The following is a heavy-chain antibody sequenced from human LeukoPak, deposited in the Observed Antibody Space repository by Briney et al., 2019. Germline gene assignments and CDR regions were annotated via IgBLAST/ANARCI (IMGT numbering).Heavy chain of an antibody. Sequence: RTGGSLRLSCEASGPIFSNYWMNWVRQAPGKGLEWLANVRQDGIETNYVDSVRGRLTISRDNAKSSVYLHLNSLRAEDTAVYYCARLEYSSGWFPFDYWGQGTLVTVSS. CDR3: ARLEYSSGWFPFDY. D-gene: IGHD6-19*01. V-gene: IGHV3-7*01. CDR2: VRQDGIET. J-gene: IGHJ4*02. CDR1: GPIFSNYW.